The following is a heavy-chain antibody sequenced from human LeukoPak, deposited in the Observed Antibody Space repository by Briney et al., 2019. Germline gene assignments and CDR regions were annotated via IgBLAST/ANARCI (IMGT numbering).Heavy chain of an antibody. CDR3: ARRGGYSGYGPFDY. D-gene: IGHD5-12*01. J-gene: IGHJ4*02. CDR2: IYYSGRT. Sequence: PSETLSLTCTGSGASISSYYWSWIRQSPGKGLEWIGYIYYSGRTNYNPSLKSRVTISVDTSKNQFSLKLSSVTAADTAVYYCARRGGYSGYGPFDYWGQGTLVTVSS. V-gene: IGHV4-59*08. CDR1: GASISSYY.